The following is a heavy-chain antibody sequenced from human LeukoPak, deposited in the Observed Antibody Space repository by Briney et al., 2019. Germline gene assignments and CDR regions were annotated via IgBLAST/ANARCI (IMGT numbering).Heavy chain of an antibody. CDR3: ARDHLMTYYYDSSGYSATEKSYYFDY. D-gene: IGHD3-22*01. V-gene: IGHV1-69*06. CDR2: IIPIFGTA. CDR1: GGTFSSYA. Sequence: SVKVSCKASGGTFSSYAISWVRQAPGQGLEWMGGIIPIFGTANYAQKFQGRVTITADKSTSTAYMELSSLRSEDTAVYYCARDHLMTYYYDSSGYSATEKSYYFDYWGQGTLVTVSS. J-gene: IGHJ4*02.